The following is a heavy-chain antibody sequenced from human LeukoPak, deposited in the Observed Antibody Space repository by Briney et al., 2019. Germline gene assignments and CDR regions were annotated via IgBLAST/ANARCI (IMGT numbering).Heavy chain of an antibody. CDR3: ARGLTSHDGETHYVFGY. Sequence: ASVKVSCKASGYTFTSYGIRWVRQAPGQGLEWMGWISAYNGNTNYAQKFQGRVTITADESTSTAYMELSSLRSEDTAVYYCARGLTSHDGETHYVFGYWGQGTLVTVSS. D-gene: IGHD3-10*02. V-gene: IGHV1-18*01. CDR2: ISAYNGNT. J-gene: IGHJ4*02. CDR1: GYTFTSYG.